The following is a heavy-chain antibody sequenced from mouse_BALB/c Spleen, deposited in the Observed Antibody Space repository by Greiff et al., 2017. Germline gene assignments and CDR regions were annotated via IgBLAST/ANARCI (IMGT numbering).Heavy chain of an antibody. CDR3: TRLGYGNYVGAMDY. V-gene: IGHV6-6*02. CDR1: GFTFSNYW. J-gene: IGHJ4*01. D-gene: IGHD2-10*02. Sequence: EVKVEESGGGLVQPGGSMKLSCVASGFTFSNYWMNWVRQSPEKGLEWVAEIRLKSNNYATHYAESVKGRFTISRDDSKSSVYLQMNNLRAEDTGIYYCTRLGYGNYVGAMDYWGQGTSVTVSS. CDR2: IRLKSNNYAT.